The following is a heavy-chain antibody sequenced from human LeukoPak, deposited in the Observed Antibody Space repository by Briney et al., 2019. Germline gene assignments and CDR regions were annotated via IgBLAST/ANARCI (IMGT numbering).Heavy chain of an antibody. CDR3: ARAPHDFWSGSLTLRFDY. V-gene: IGHV4-59*01. D-gene: IGHD3-3*01. CDR1: GGSISSYY. CDR2: IYYSGST. J-gene: IGHJ4*02. Sequence: SETLSLTCTVSGGSISSYYWSWIRQPPGKGLEWIGYIYYSGSTNYNPSLKSRVTISVDTPKNQFSLKLSSVTAADTAVYYCARAPHDFWSGSLTLRFDYWGQGTLVTVPS.